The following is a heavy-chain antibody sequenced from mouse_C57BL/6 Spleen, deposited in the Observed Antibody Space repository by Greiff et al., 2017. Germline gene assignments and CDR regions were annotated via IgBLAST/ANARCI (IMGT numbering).Heavy chain of an antibody. Sequence: QVQLQQSGAELVKPGASVKMSCKASGYTFTSYWITWVKQRPGQGLEWIGDIYPGSGSTNYNEKFKSKATLTVDTSSSTAYMQLSSLTSEDSAVYYCARWDYDYGYAMDYWGQGTSVTVSS. CDR1: GYTFTSYW. V-gene: IGHV1-55*01. CDR2: IYPGSGST. D-gene: IGHD2-4*01. CDR3: ARWDYDYGYAMDY. J-gene: IGHJ4*01.